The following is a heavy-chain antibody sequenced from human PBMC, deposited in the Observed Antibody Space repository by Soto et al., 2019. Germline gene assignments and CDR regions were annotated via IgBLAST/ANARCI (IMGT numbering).Heavy chain of an antibody. CDR1: GYTFTNFG. CDR2: ISAYNGNT. Sequence: QVQLVQSGAEVKKPGASVKVSCKASGYTFTNFGISWVRQAPAQGLEWMGWISAYNGNTNYAQNFQGRATMTTDTSTSTAYMALRSLRTDDTAAYYCARGGTPIDYCGQGTLVTVSS. D-gene: IGHD3-16*01. CDR3: ARGGTPIDY. V-gene: IGHV1-18*01. J-gene: IGHJ4*02.